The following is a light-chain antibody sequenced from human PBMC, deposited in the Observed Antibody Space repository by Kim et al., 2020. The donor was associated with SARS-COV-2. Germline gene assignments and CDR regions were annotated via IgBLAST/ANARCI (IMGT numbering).Light chain of an antibody. CDR2: SKN. CDR1: RLMSYY. V-gene: IGLV3-19*01. Sequence: TERMTSQGDRLMSYYESRYQQKPRHAPELGIYSKNERPTGVPVRFSGSSSVHTASLNITEAQAEDEADYYCNCRNRSSSHLVFGGGSKLNVL. J-gene: IGLJ3*02. CDR3: NCRNRSSSHLV.